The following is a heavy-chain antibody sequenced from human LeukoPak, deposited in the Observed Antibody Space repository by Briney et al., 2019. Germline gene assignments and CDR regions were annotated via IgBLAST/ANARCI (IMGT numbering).Heavy chain of an antibody. Sequence: SETLSLTCTVSGGSISSSSYYWGWIRQPPGKGLEWIGSIYYSGSTYYNPSLKSRVTISVDTSKNQFSLKLSSVTVADTAVYYCARNRYYYGSGNYGVPNWFDPWGQGTLVTVSS. CDR1: GGSISSSSYY. D-gene: IGHD3-10*01. V-gene: IGHV4-39*01. CDR2: IYYSGST. J-gene: IGHJ5*02. CDR3: ARNRYYYGSGNYGVPNWFDP.